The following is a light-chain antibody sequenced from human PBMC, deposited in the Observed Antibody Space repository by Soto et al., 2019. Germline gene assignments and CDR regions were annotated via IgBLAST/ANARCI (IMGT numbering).Light chain of an antibody. V-gene: IGKV3-15*01. CDR2: DAS. J-gene: IGKJ1*01. CDR3: QHYNNWSA. CDR1: QSVRSK. Sequence: EIVMTQSPATLSVSPGERATLSCRASQSVRSKLAWYQQKPGQAPSLLIYDASTSAPGVPARFSGSGSGTEFTLTISSLHCEDFAVYSCQHYNNWSAFGQGTKVKIK.